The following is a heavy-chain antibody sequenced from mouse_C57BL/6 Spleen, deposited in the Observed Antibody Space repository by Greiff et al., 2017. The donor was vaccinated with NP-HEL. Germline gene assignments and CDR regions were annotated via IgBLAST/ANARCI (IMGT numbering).Heavy chain of an antibody. CDR2: IYPGDGDT. V-gene: IGHV1-82*01. CDR1: GYAFSSSW. Sequence: VQLQQSGPELVKPGASVKISCKASGYAFSSSWMNWVKQRPGKGLEWIGRIYPGDGDTNYNGKFKGKATLTADKSSSTAYMQLSSLTSEDSAVYFCASTDGYYEYFDVWGTGTTVTVSS. D-gene: IGHD2-3*01. CDR3: ASTDGYYEYFDV. J-gene: IGHJ1*03.